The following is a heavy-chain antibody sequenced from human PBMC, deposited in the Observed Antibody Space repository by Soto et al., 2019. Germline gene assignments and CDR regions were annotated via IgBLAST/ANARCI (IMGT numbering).Heavy chain of an antibody. CDR3: AKDLDFDYYYYGMDV. D-gene: IGHD3-3*01. Sequence: GGSLRHSGAASGFTFSIYAMSWVRQAPGKGLEWASAISGSGGSTYYAASVKGRFTISRDKSKNTLYLQMNSRRAEDTALYYCAKDLDFDYYYYGMDVWGQGTTFTVSS. CDR2: ISGSGGST. V-gene: IGHV3-23*01. CDR1: GFTFSIYA. J-gene: IGHJ6*02.